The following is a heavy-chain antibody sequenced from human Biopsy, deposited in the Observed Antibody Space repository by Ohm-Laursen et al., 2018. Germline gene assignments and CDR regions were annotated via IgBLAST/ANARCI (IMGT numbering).Heavy chain of an antibody. Sequence: SLRLSCAASGFTVNDHAMHWVRQPPGKGLEWVSGISWDSGRIGYADSVKGRVTISRDNANNSASLQMNNLRVDDTAVYYCARWYGDLFYYYNGMDVWGQGTTVTVSS. CDR3: ARWYGDLFYYYNGMDV. D-gene: IGHD3-10*01. CDR1: GFTVNDHA. V-gene: IGHV3-9*01. CDR2: ISWDSGRI. J-gene: IGHJ6*02.